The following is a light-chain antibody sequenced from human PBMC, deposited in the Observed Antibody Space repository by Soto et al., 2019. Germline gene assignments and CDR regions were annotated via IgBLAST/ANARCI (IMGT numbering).Light chain of an antibody. V-gene: IGLV2-11*01. CDR1: NSDVVDYSY. CDR2: DVS. J-gene: IGLJ2*01. Sequence: QSALTQPRSVSGSPGQSVTISCTGTNSDVVDYSYVSWYQQHPGKAPKLLIYDVSKRPSGVPDRFSGSKSGNTASLTISGLQGEDEADYFCCSYTGRYIWVFGGGTKLTVL. CDR3: CSYTGRYIWV.